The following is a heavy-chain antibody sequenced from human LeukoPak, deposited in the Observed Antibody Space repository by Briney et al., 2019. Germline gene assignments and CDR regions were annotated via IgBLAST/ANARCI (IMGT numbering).Heavy chain of an antibody. D-gene: IGHD3-10*01. CDR3: ARVGGYF. CDR1: GFTFSIYA. V-gene: IGHV3-30*04. Sequence: GGSLRLSCAASGFTFSIYAMYWVRQAPGKGLEWVAVISYDGSNKYYADSVKGRFTISRDNSKNTLYLQMNSLRAEDTAVYYCARVGGYFGGQGTLVTVSS. CDR2: ISYDGSNK. J-gene: IGHJ4*02.